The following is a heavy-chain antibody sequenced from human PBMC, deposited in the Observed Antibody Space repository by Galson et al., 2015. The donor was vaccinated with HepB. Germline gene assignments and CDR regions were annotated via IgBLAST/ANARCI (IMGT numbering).Heavy chain of an antibody. Sequence: TLSLTCTVSGDSITRSDFYWGWIRQAPEKGLEWIGDIFYLGTTRYNPSLKSRLSISVDTSKNEVSIQLPSVTAADTAVYFCVRTGLKRWFDPWGQGAPVTVSS. CDR3: VRTGLKRWFDP. V-gene: IGHV4-30-4*01. CDR2: IFYLGTT. J-gene: IGHJ5*02. CDR1: GDSITRSDFY. D-gene: IGHD4/OR15-4a*01.